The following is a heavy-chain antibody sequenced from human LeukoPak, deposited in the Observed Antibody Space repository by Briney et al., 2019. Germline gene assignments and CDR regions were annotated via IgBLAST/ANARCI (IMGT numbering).Heavy chain of an antibody. Sequence: PGGSLRLSCAASGFTFSNYAMSWVRQAPGKGLEWVSAISGSGGSTYYADSVKGRFTISRDNSKNTLYLQMNSLRAEDTAVYYCAKTPRSGYYRYNWFDPWGQGTLVTVSS. V-gene: IGHV3-23*01. CDR3: AKTPRSGYYRYNWFDP. J-gene: IGHJ5*02. CDR2: ISGSGGST. D-gene: IGHD3-3*01. CDR1: GFTFSNYA.